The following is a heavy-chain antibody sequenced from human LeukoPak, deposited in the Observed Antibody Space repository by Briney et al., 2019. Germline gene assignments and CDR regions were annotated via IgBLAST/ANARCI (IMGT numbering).Heavy chain of an antibody. CDR2: ISSSGAYI. CDR3: ARDLQDSFYYYMDV. J-gene: IGHJ6*03. V-gene: IGHV3-21*01. CDR1: GFSFSIYT. Sequence: GGSLRLSCAASGFSFSIYTMNWVRQAPGKGLEWVSSISSSGAYIYYAGSVKGRFTISRDNAMNSVSLQMNSLRADDTAVYYCARDLQDSFYYYMDVWGKGTTVTVSS.